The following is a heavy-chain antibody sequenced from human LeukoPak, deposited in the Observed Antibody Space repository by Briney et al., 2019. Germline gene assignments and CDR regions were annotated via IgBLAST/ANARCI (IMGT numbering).Heavy chain of an antibody. D-gene: IGHD5-18*01. J-gene: IGHJ1*01. CDR3: AKSANEYSYGYSAEYFQH. Sequence: GGTLRLSCAASGFTFSSYAMSWVRQAPGKGLEWVSAISGSGGSTYYADSVKGRFTISRDNSKNTLYLQMNSLRAEDTAVYYCAKSANEYSYGYSAEYFQHWGQGTLVTVSS. V-gene: IGHV3-23*01. CDR1: GFTFSSYA. CDR2: ISGSGGST.